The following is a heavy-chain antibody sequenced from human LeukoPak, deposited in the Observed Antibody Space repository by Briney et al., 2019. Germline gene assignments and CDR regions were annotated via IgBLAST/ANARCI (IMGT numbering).Heavy chain of an antibody. CDR3: ARHGMLQLWLPHYYYGMDV. CDR2: IYYSGST. CDR1: GGSISSSSYY. V-gene: IGHV4-39*07. Sequence: PSETLSLTCTVSGGSISSSSYYWGWIRQPPGKGLEWIGSIYYSGSTYYNPSLKSRVTISVDTSKNQFSLKLSSVTAADTAVYYCARHGMLQLWLPHYYYGMDVWGQGTTVTVSS. J-gene: IGHJ6*02. D-gene: IGHD5-18*01.